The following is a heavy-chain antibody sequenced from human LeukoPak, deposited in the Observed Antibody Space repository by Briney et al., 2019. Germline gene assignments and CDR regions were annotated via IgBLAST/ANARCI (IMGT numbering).Heavy chain of an antibody. CDR1: GFTFSSYA. D-gene: IGHD5-24*01. Sequence: GGSLRLSCAASGFTFSSYAMSWVRQAPGKGLEWVSAISGSGGSTYYADSVKGRFTISRDNSKNTLYLQMNSLRAEDTAVYYCPKGAQRGGYISTYFDYWGQGTLVTVSS. CDR3: PKGAQRGGYISTYFDY. V-gene: IGHV3-23*01. J-gene: IGHJ4*02. CDR2: ISGSGGST.